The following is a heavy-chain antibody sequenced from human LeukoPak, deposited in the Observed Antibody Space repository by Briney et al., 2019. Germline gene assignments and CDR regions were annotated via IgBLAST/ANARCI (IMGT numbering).Heavy chain of an antibody. J-gene: IGHJ5*02. CDR3: ARDRGLWFGDPTNWFDP. D-gene: IGHD3-10*01. V-gene: IGHV1-18*01. CDR2: ISAYNGNT. CDR1: GYTFTSYG. Sequence: ASVKVSCKASGYTFTSYGISWVRQAPGQGLEWMGWISAYNGNTNYAQKLQGRVTMTTDTSTSTAYMELRSLRSDDTAVYYCARDRGLWFGDPTNWFDPWGQGTLVTVSS.